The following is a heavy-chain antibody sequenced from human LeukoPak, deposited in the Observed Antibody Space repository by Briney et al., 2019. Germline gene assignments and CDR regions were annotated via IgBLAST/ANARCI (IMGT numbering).Heavy chain of an antibody. J-gene: IGHJ4*02. CDR2: ISAYNGNT. V-gene: IGHV1-18*04. D-gene: IGHD6-13*01. CDR1: GYTFTDYY. CDR3: ARDSDSAGTWIFDY. Sequence: ASVKVSCKASGYTFTDYYIHWVRQAPGQGLEWMGWISAYNGNTNYAQKLQGRVTMTTDTSTSTAYMELRSLRSDDTAVYYCARDSDSAGTWIFDYWGQGTLVTVSS.